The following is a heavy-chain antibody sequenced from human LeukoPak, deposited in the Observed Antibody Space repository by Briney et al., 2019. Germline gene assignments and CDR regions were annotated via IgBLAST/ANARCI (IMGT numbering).Heavy chain of an antibody. CDR3: ARDSWDSSGQVMGY. V-gene: IGHV1-69*05. D-gene: IGHD3-22*01. CDR1: GGTFSGYA. J-gene: IGHJ4*02. Sequence: EASVKVSCKASGGTFSGYAISWVRQAPGQGLEWMGSIIPIFGTANYAQKFQGRVTITTDESTSTAYMELSSLRSEDTAVYYCARDSWDSSGQVMGYWGQGTIVTVSS. CDR2: IIPIFGTA.